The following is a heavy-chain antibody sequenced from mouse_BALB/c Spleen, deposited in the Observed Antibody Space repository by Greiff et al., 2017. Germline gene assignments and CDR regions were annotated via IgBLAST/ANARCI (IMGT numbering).Heavy chain of an antibody. D-gene: IGHD2-4*01. V-gene: IGHV1-31*01. J-gene: IGHJ2*01. CDR3: AKGLTMITTWGY. CDR2: INPYNGAT. Sequence: EVQLQQSGPELVKPGASVKISCKASGYSFTGYYMHWVKQSHVKSLEWIGRINPYNGATSYNQNFKDKASLTVDKSSSTAYMELHSLTSEDSAVYYCAKGLTMITTWGYWGQGTTLTVSS. CDR1: GYSFTGYY.